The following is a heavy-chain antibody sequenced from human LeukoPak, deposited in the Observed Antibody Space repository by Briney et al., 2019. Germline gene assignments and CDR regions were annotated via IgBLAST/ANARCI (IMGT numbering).Heavy chain of an antibody. CDR2: ISSNGGST. CDR1: GFTFSRYA. D-gene: IGHD3-10*01. CDR3: VKDGSGSYYTYYFDY. V-gene: IGHV3-64D*06. Sequence: PGGSLRLSCAASGFTFSRYAMHWVGQAPGKGLEDVSAISSNGGSTYYADSVKGRFTISRDNSKDTLYLQMSSLRAEDTAVYYCVKDGSGSYYTYYFDYWGQGTLVTVSS. J-gene: IGHJ4*02.